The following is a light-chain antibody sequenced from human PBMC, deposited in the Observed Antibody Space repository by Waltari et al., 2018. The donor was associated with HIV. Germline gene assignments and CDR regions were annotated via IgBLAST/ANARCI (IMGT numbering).Light chain of an antibody. CDR1: DSHPDRFYS. Sequence: QSALTQPASMSGSPGQSITISCIRLDSHPDRFYSVSWSQHHPGKAPKLVIYDASSRPAGISSRFSGSQSGNTAFLTISGLQAEDEADFYCSSISGGTLVFGGGTTVTVL. CDR2: DAS. CDR3: SSISGGTLV. V-gene: IGLV2-14*01. J-gene: IGLJ1*01.